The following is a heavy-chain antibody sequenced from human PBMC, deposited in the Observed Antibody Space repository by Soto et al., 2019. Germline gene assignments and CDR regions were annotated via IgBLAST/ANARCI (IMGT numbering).Heavy chain of an antibody. Sequence: EVQLVESGGGLVKPGGSLRLSCAASGFTFSNAWMSWVRQAPGKGLEWVGRIKSKTDGGTTDYAAPVKGRFTISRDDSKNTLYLQMNSLKTEDTAVYYRTTDKDGDHFDYWGQGTLVTVSS. CDR3: TTDKDGDHFDY. CDR2: IKSKTDGGTT. J-gene: IGHJ4*02. CDR1: GFTFSNAW. D-gene: IGHD4-17*01. V-gene: IGHV3-15*01.